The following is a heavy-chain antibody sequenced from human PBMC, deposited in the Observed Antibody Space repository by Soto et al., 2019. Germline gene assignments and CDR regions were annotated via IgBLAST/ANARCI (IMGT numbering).Heavy chain of an antibody. CDR2: INAGNGNT. D-gene: IGHD3-10*01. CDR3: ARDRSGWDYYGSGSLYNWFDP. V-gene: IGHV1-3*01. Sequence: ASVKVSCKASGYTFTSYAMHWVRQAPGQRLEWMGWINAGNGNTKYSQKFQGRVTITRDTSASTAYMELSRLRSEDTAVYYCARDRSGWDYYGSGSLYNWFDPWGQGTLVTVSS. J-gene: IGHJ5*02. CDR1: GYTFTSYA.